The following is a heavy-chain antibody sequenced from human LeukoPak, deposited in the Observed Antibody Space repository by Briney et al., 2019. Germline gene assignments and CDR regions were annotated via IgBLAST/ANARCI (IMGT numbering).Heavy chain of an antibody. CDR1: GGSFSGYY. J-gene: IGHJ5*02. Sequence: SETLSLTCAVYGGSFSGYYWSWIRQPPGKGLEWIGEINNSGSTNYNPSLKSRVTISVETSKNQFSLKLSSVTAADTAVYYCARAGTFGGVIARRNAPNWLDPWGQGTLVTVSS. V-gene: IGHV4-34*01. CDR3: ARAGTFGGVIARRNAPNWLDP. D-gene: IGHD3-16*02. CDR2: INNSGST.